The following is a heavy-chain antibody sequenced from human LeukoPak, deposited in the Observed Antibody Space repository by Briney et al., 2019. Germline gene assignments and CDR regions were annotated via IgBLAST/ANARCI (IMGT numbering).Heavy chain of an antibody. CDR3: ASGREYYFDY. CDR2: ISGSVGST. J-gene: IGHJ4*02. V-gene: IGHV3-23*01. D-gene: IGHD3-10*01. Sequence: PGRSLRLSCAASGFTFTSYAMSWVRQAPGKGLEWVSAISGSVGSTYYADSVKGRLTLSRDNSKNTLYLQMNRLRAEGTAVYYCASGREYYFDYWGQGTLVTVSS. CDR1: GFTFTSYA.